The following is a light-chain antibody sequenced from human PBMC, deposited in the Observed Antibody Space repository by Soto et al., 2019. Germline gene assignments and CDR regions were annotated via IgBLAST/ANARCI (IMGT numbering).Light chain of an antibody. J-gene: IGKJ1*01. CDR2: KAS. CDR3: QQDNSSPT. CDR1: QSISSW. V-gene: IGKV1-5*03. Sequence: DIQMTQSPSTLSASVGDRVTITCRASQSISSWLAWYQQKPWKAPKLLIYKASSLESGVPSRFSGSGSGTEFTLTISSLQPDDFATYYCQQDNSSPTFGQGNKVEIK.